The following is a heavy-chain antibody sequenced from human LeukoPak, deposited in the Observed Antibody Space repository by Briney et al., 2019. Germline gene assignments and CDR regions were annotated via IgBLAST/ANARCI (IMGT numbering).Heavy chain of an antibody. Sequence: GGSLRLSCTTSGFIFSNYGMHWVRQAPGKGLEWVAFIRHDGSNKYYADSVKGRCTISRDNSKKTVYLQMNSLRTEDTAVYYCAREGIAARPAFDYWGQGTLVTVSS. CDR1: GFIFSNYG. CDR3: AREGIAARPAFDY. D-gene: IGHD6-6*01. V-gene: IGHV3-30*02. CDR2: IRHDGSNK. J-gene: IGHJ4*02.